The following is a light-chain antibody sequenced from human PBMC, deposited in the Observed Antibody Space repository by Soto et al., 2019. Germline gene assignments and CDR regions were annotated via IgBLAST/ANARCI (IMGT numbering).Light chain of an antibody. Sequence: QSVLTQPASVSGPPGQSITISCTGATSDVGTYNLVSWYQQHPGKAPKLLIYEVSKRPSGVSDRFSASKSGNTASLTISGLQAEDEADYYCCSYAGSGTPYVFGTGTKVTFL. CDR3: CSYAGSGTPYV. CDR2: EVS. J-gene: IGLJ1*01. V-gene: IGLV2-23*02. CDR1: TSDVGTYNL.